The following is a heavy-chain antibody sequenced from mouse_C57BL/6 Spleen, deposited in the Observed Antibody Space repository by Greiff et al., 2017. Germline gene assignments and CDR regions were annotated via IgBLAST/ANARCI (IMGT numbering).Heavy chain of an antibody. D-gene: IGHD2-4*01. Sequence: QVQLQQPGAELVMPGASVKLSCKASGYTFTSYWMHWVKQRPGQGLEWIGEIDPSDSYTNYNQKFKGKSTLTVDKSSSTAYMQLSSLTSADSAVYYCAIYYDYSFAYWGQGTLVTVSA. J-gene: IGHJ3*01. CDR1: GYTFTSYW. CDR2: IDPSDSYT. V-gene: IGHV1-69*01. CDR3: AIYYDYSFAY.